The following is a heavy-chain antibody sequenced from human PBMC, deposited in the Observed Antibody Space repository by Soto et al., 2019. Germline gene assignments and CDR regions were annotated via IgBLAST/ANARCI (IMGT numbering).Heavy chain of an antibody. CDR3: ARVQYWYFDF. CDR1: GGSISSYGYY. J-gene: IGHJ2*01. V-gene: IGHV4-31*03. CDR2: ISYSGST. Sequence: QVQLQESGPGLVKPSQTLSLTCTVSGGSISSYGYYWSWIRQHPGKGLEWIGYISYSGSTYYNSSLKSRVTISADTSTTQFSLSLSSVTAADTAVYYCARVQYWYFDFWGRGTLVTVSS.